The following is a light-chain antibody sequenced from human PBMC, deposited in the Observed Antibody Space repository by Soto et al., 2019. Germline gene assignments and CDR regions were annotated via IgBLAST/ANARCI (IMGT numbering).Light chain of an antibody. CDR1: QSISSW. J-gene: IGKJ5*01. CDR2: KAS. Sequence: DIHMTQSPSTLSSSLGDRGTITFLASQSISSWLAWYQQKPGKAPKLLIYKASSLESGVPSRFSGSGSGTEFTLTISSLQPDDFATYYCQQYNSYPITFGQGTRLE. V-gene: IGKV1-5*03. CDR3: QQYNSYPIT.